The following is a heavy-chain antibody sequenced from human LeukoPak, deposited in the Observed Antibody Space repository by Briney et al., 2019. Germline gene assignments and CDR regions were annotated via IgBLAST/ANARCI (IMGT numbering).Heavy chain of an antibody. V-gene: IGHV3-15*01. Sequence: GGSLRLSCAASGFTFSNAWMSWVRQAPGKGLEWVGRIKSKTDGGTTDYAAPVKGRFTISRDDSKNTLYLQMNSLRAEDTAVYYCAKDHVGLLWFGEFSIFDYWGQGTLVTVSS. CDR3: AKDHVGLLWFGEFSIFDY. CDR1: GFTFSNAW. J-gene: IGHJ4*02. CDR2: IKSKTDGGTT. D-gene: IGHD3-10*01.